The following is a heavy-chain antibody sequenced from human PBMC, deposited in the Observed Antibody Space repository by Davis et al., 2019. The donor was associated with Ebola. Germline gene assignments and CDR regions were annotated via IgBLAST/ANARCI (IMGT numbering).Heavy chain of an antibody. D-gene: IGHD6-19*01. CDR2: IGSDT. Sequence: GESLKISCAASGFTFSTYNMDWVRQAPGKGLEWVANIGSDTHYADSVKGRFTISRDNAKNSLYLQMNSLRAEDTAVYYCARDESSDSSGWDFDYWGQGTLVTVSS. CDR1: GFTFSTYN. J-gene: IGHJ4*02. CDR3: ARDESSDSSGWDFDY. V-gene: IGHV3-21*05.